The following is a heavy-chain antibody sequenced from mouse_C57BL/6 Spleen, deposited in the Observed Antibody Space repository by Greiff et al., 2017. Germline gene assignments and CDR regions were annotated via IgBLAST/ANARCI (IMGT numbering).Heavy chain of an antibody. Sequence: EVQVVESGGGLVKPGGSLKLSCAASGFTFGSYTMSWVRQTPEKRREWVATISGGGGNTYYPDSVKGRFTISRDNAKNTLYLQMSSLRSEDTALYYCAREGYAMDYWGQGTSVTVSS. CDR3: AREGYAMDY. J-gene: IGHJ4*01. CDR1: GFTFGSYT. CDR2: ISGGGGNT. V-gene: IGHV5-9*01.